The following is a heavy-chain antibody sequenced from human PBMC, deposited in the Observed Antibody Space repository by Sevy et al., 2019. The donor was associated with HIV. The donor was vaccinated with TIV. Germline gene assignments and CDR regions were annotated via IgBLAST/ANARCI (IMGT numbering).Heavy chain of an antibody. J-gene: IGHJ6*02. Sequence: GGSLRLSCAASGFTFSSYAMSWVRQAPGKGLEWVSAISGSGGSTYYADSVKGRFTISRDNSKNTLYLQMNSLRAEDTAVYYCAKDPGTTSYYYYGMDVWGQWTTVTVSS. CDR1: GFTFSSYA. D-gene: IGHD1-7*01. V-gene: IGHV3-23*01. CDR2: ISGSGGST. CDR3: AKDPGTTSYYYYGMDV.